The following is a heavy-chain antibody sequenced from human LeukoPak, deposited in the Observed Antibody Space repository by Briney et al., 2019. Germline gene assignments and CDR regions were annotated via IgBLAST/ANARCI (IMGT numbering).Heavy chain of an antibody. CDR2: VMPLFNTP. Sequence: SGKSPGKPFEKIFNNYLFRWCEQPLGQAFDGMGGVMPLFNTPNYAQKFQGRITIITDASTHTSYMELRSLRSEDTAVYSCARVDRHHFYMDVWGKGTTVTVSS. J-gene: IGHJ6*03. D-gene: IGHD1-14*01. V-gene: IGHV1-69*05. CDR1: EKIFNNYL. CDR3: ARVDRHHFYMDV.